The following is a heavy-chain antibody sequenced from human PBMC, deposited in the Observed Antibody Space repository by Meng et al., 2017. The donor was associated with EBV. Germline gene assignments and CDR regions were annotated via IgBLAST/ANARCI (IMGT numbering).Heavy chain of an antibody. V-gene: IGHV3-53*01. CDR3: AREKCSGDSYPDY. Sequence: EVELVEAGGGLVERWGSLRLSCAASGFNVSFVYMSWVRQAPGKVLEWVSVIYSGGTTYYADSVKGRFTISRDNAKNTLYLQMNRLRAEDTAIYYCAREKCSGDSYPDYWGQGTLVTVSS. CDR2: IYSGGTT. CDR1: GFNVSFVY. J-gene: IGHJ4*02. D-gene: IGHD2-21*02.